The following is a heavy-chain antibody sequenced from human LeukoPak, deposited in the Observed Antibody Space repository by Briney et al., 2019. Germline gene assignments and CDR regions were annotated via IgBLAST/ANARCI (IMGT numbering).Heavy chain of an antibody. J-gene: IGHJ6*02. CDR2: ISSSSSYI. D-gene: IGHD1-14*01. Sequence: GGSLRLSCAASGFTFSSYSMNWVRQAPGKGLEWVSSISSSSSYIYYPDSVKGRFTISRDNAKNSLYLQMNSLRAEDTAVYYCARTTKGYYYYGMDVWGQGTTVTVSS. CDR3: ARTTKGYYYYGMDV. CDR1: GFTFSSYS. V-gene: IGHV3-21*01.